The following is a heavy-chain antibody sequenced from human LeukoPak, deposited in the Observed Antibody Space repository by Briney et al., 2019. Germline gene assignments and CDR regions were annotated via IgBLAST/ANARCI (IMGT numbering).Heavy chain of an antibody. D-gene: IGHD3-22*01. V-gene: IGHV4-39*02. CDR3: AREYYFDSTGYLY. Sequence: GSLRLSCAASGFTVSSNYMSWVRQPPGKGLEWIGSIYYSGSTYYNPSLKSRATISVDTSKNHFSVKLSSVTAADTAVYYCAREYYFDSTGYLYWGQGILVTVSS. CDR2: IYYSGST. J-gene: IGHJ4*02. CDR1: GFTVSSNY.